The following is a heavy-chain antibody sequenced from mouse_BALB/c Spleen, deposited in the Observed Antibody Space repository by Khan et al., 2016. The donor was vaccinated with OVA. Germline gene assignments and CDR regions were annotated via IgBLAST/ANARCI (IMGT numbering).Heavy chain of an antibody. D-gene: IGHD3-1*01. CDR2: IRYDGNS. J-gene: IGHJ3*01. Sequence: EVQLVESGPGLVKPSQSLSLTCSVTGYSITSGYFWNWIRQFPGNNLEWMGYIRYDGNSNYNPSLKNRISITRDTSKNHFFLKLNSVTPEDTATYYCARGGSSGPAWFAYWGQGTLVTVSA. CDR3: ARGGSSGPAWFAY. V-gene: IGHV3-6*02. CDR1: GYSITSGYF.